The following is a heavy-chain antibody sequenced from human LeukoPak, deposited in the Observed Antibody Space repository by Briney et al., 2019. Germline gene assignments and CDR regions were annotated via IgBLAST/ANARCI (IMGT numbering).Heavy chain of an antibody. D-gene: IGHD3-10*01. CDR3: ARGHYGLDV. Sequence: GGSLRLSYAASGFTFSDYYLSWIRQAPGKGLEWVSYISTGGTSIYYADSVKGRFTISRDNAKNSLYLQMNSLRTEDTAVYYCARGHYGLDVWGQGTPVTVSS. V-gene: IGHV3-11*01. CDR2: ISTGGTSI. CDR1: GFTFSDYY. J-gene: IGHJ4*02.